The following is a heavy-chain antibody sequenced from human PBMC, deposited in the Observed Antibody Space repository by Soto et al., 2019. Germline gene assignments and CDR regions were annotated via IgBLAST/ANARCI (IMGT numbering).Heavy chain of an antibody. V-gene: IGHV3-23*01. Sequence: PGGSLRLSCAASGFTFSSAWRNWVSQTPGKGLEWVSGVSASGLNTDYADPVKGRFYISRDNSKNTVSLHMNSLRAEDTAVYYCARGRGYSSSWSIYYFDFWGQGTQVTVSS. CDR1: GFTFSSAW. CDR3: ARGRGYSSSWSIYYFDF. D-gene: IGHD6-13*01. J-gene: IGHJ4*02. CDR2: VSASGLNT.